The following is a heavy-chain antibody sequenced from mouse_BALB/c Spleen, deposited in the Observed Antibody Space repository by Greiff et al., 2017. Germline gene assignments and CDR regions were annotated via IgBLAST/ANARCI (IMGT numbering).Heavy chain of an antibody. CDR2: ISSGGST. V-gene: IGHV5-6-5*01. CDR1: GFTFSDYY. Sequence: EVQRVESGGGLVKPGGSLKLSCAASGFTFSDYYMYWVRQTPEKRLEWVASISSGGSTYYPDSVKGRFTISRDNARNILYLQMSSLRSEDTAMYYCARARDYDDAMDYWGQGTSVTVSS. CDR3: ARARDYDDAMDY. J-gene: IGHJ4*01. D-gene: IGHD2-4*01.